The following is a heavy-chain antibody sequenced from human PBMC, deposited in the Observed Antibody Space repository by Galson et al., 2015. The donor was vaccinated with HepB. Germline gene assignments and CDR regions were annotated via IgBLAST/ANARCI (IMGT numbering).Heavy chain of an antibody. D-gene: IGHD6-19*01. CDR2: ISSSSSYT. CDR1: EFTFSDYY. J-gene: IGHJ2*01. V-gene: IGHV3-11*06. Sequence: SLRLSCAASEFTFSDYYMSWIRQAPGKGLEWVSYISSSSSYTNYADSVKGRFTISRDNAKNSLYLQMNSLRAEDTAVYYCARVGYSSDRWYFDLWGRGTLVTVSS. CDR3: ARVGYSSDRWYFDL.